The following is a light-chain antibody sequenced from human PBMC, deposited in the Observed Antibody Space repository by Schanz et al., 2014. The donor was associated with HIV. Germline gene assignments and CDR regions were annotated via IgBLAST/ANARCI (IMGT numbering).Light chain of an antibody. Sequence: QSALTQPPSVSGSPGQSVTISCTGTSSDIGAYNRVSWYQQSPGTAPKLLIYEVSDRPSGIPDRFSGSKSGNTASLTISGLQAEDEADYFCHSSDGGRPGVFGGGTKLTVL. CDR3: HSSDGGRPGV. CDR2: EVS. J-gene: IGLJ3*02. CDR1: SSDIGAYNR. V-gene: IGLV2-18*01.